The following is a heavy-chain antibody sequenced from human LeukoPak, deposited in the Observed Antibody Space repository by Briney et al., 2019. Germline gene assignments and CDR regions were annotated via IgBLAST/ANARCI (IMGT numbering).Heavy chain of an antibody. CDR2: ISGSGGST. CDR3: AKIVEMATITPPYFDY. V-gene: IGHV3-23*01. D-gene: IGHD5-24*01. Sequence: GGSLRLSYAASGFTFSDYYMSWVRQAPGKGLEWVSAISGSGGSTYYADSVKGRFTISRDNSKNTLYLQMNSLRAEDTAVYYCAKIVEMATITPPYFDYWGQGTLVTVSS. J-gene: IGHJ4*02. CDR1: GFTFSDYY.